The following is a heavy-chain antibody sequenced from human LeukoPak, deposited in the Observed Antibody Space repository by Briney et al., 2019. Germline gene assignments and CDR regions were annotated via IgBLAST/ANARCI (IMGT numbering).Heavy chain of an antibody. CDR3: ARDFCTGAGCYHALGS. D-gene: IGHD2-15*01. J-gene: IGHJ5*02. V-gene: IGHV1-8*01. CDR2: MNPNSGNT. CDR1: GYTFTSYD. Sequence: ASVKVSCKASGYTFTSYDINWVRQATGQGLEWMGWMNPNSGNTGYAQKFQGRVTMTRNTSISTAYMELSSLRSEDTAVYYCARDFCTGAGCYHALGSWGQGALVTVSS.